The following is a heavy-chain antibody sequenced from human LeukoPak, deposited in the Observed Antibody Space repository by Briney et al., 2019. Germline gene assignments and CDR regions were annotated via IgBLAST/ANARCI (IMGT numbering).Heavy chain of an antibody. CDR2: IISIYGTT. CDR1: GGTFGNDA. V-gene: IGHV1-69*05. CDR3: ARGQRPTDITIFLTPFYYHMDV. D-gene: IGHD3-9*01. Sequence: EASVKLSCKASGGTFGNDAISWVRQAPGHGLEWRGGIISIYGTTNYAQTFQGRVTITTDESTSSSYMELSSLRSEDTAVDYCARGQRPTDITIFLTPFYYHMDVWGKGTTVTVS. J-gene: IGHJ6*03.